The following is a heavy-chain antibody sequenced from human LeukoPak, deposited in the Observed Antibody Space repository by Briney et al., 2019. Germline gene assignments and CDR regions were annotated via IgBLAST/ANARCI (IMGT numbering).Heavy chain of an antibody. J-gene: IGHJ6*04. Sequence: GGSLRLSCAASGFTVSSNYMSWGRQAAGKVLEWVSVIYGGGSTYYADSVKGRFTISRDNSKNTPYLQMNSLRAEDTAVYYCARDRFIWFGAHYGMAVWGKGTTVTVSS. CDR3: ARDRFIWFGAHYGMAV. CDR1: GFTVSSNY. V-gene: IGHV3-53*01. D-gene: IGHD3-10*01. CDR2: IYGGGST.